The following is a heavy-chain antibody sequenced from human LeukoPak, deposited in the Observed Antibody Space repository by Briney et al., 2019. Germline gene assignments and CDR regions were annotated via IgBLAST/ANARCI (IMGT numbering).Heavy chain of an antibody. J-gene: IGHJ4*02. CDR2: IYYSGST. D-gene: IGHD2-15*01. V-gene: IGHV4-38-2*02. CDR1: GYSISSGYY. Sequence: SETLSLTCTVSGYSISSGYYWGWIRQPPGKGLEWIGSIYYSGSTYYNPSLKSRVTISVDTSKNQFSLKLSSVTAADTAVYYCARLAKPFIDPHFDYWGQGTLVTVSS. CDR3: ARLAKPFIDPHFDY.